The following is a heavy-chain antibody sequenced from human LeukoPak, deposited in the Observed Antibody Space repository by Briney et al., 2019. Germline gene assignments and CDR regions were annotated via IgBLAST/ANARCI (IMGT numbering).Heavy chain of an antibody. D-gene: IGHD3-16*02. Sequence: GASVKVSCKASGYTFTGYYMHWVRQAPGQGLEWMGWINPNSGGTNYAQKFQGRVTMTRDTSISTAYMELSRLRSDDTAVYYCAREMRGGYVWGSYRYTGAFDIWGQGTMVTVSS. CDR1: GYTFTGYY. CDR3: AREMRGGYVWGSYRYTGAFDI. CDR2: INPNSGGT. V-gene: IGHV1-2*02. J-gene: IGHJ3*02.